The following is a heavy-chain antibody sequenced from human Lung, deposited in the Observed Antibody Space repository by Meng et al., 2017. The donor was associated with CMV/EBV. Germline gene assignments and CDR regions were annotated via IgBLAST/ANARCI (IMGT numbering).Heavy chain of an antibody. V-gene: IGHV4-59*01. D-gene: IGHD2-15*01. CDR3: ARAPRYCSGGSCYSEWSFDY. Sequence: SETLSLXXTVSGGSISSYYWSWIRQPPGKGLEWIGYIYYSGSTNYNPSLKSRVTISVDTSKNQFSLKLSSVTAADTAVYYCARAPRYCSGGSCYSEWSFDYWGQGTLVTVSS. CDR2: IYYSGST. J-gene: IGHJ4*02. CDR1: GGSISSYY.